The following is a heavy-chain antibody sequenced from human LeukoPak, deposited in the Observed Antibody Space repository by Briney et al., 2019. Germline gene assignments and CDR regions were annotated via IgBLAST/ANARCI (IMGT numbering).Heavy chain of an antibody. V-gene: IGHV3-20*04. CDR1: GFTFDDHG. Sequence: GGSLRLSCAASGFTFDDHGMSWVRQAPGKGLQWVSAINRNGGRKNYADSVKGRFTISRDNAKNSLFLQMNSLRAEDTAVYYCARAGDVILFGDDVYYFDYWGQGALVTVSS. CDR3: ARAGDVILFGDDVYYFDY. J-gene: IGHJ4*02. CDR2: INRNGGRK. D-gene: IGHD3-10*01.